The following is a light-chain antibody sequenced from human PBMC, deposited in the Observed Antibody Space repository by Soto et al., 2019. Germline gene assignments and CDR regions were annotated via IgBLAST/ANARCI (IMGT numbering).Light chain of an antibody. J-gene: IGKJ4*01. CDR2: GAS. CDR1: QSVSSSY. V-gene: IGKV3D-20*02. Sequence: EIVLTQSPGTLSLSPGERATLSCRASQSVSSSYLAWYQQKPGQAPRLLIYGASSRATGIPDRVSGSGSGTDFTLTISSLQPEDFAVYFCQQRSNWPRLTFGGGTKVDIK. CDR3: QQRSNWPRLT.